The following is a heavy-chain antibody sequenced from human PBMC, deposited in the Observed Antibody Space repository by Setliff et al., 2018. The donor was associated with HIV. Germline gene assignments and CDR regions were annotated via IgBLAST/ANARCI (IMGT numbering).Heavy chain of an antibody. J-gene: IGHJ4*01. V-gene: IGHV3-7*01. CDR3: ARKAAALDY. CDR1: GFPFSGAW. CDR2: IKEDGSAR. Sequence: PGGSLRLSCAASGFPFSGAWMSWVRQAPGKGLEWVANIKEDGSARYYVDSVKGRFTVSRDNAKNSLFLQMNSLSVEDTAVYYCARKAAALDYWGRGTLVTVSS. D-gene: IGHD6-13*01.